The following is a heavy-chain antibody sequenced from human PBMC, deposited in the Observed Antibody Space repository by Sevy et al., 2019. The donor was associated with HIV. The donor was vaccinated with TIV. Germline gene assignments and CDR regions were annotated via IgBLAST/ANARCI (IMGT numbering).Heavy chain of an antibody. D-gene: IGHD1-26*01. CDR3: ARGDDAGVGYYYYGLDV. CDR1: GFTVSNNY. CDR2: IYSGDGT. V-gene: IGHV3-66*01. Sequence: GGSLRLSCAASGFTVSNNYMSWVRQAPGKGLEWVSIIYSGDGTYYADSVKGRFTISRDNSKNTVYLQMNGLRAGDTAVYYCARGDDAGVGYYYYGLDVWGQGTTVTVSS. J-gene: IGHJ6*02.